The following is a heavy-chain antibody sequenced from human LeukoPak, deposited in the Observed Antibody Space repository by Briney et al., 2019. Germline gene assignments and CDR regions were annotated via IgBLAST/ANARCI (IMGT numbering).Heavy chain of an antibody. J-gene: IGHJ4*02. V-gene: IGHV3-30*04. D-gene: IGHD6-13*01. CDR2: ISYDGSNK. Sequence: GGSLRLSCAASGFTFSSYAMHWVRQAPGKGLEWVAVISYDGSNKYYADSVKGRFTISRDNSKNTLYLQMNSLRAEDTAVYYCATEEFSSSWYHPYFDYWGQGTLVTVSS. CDR1: GFTFSSYA. CDR3: ATEEFSSSWYHPYFDY.